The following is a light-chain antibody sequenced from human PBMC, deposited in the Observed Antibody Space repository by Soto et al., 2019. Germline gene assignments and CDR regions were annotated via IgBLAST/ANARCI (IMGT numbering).Light chain of an antibody. CDR3: SSYTSSTPYV. J-gene: IGLJ1*01. Sequence: QSALTQPASVSGSPGQSITISCTGTSSDVGGYNYVSWYQQHPGKAPKLMIYDVSNRPSGVSNRFSGSKSGNTASLTISGLQAEDAADYYCSSYTSSTPYVFGTGPTLTVL. V-gene: IGLV2-14*01. CDR1: SSDVGGYNY. CDR2: DVS.